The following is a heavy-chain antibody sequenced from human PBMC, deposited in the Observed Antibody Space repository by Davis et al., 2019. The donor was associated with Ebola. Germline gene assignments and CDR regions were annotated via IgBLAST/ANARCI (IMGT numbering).Heavy chain of an antibody. D-gene: IGHD2-21*01. V-gene: IGHV3-64D*08. J-gene: IGHJ4*02. CDR2: ITSDGGST. Sequence: GESLKISCSASGFTFRDYAMHWVRQAPGKGLEYVSAITSDGGSTYYADSVKGRFTISRDNSKNTLYLQMSSLRTEDTAVYYCIVGLDYWGQGALVTVSS. CDR3: IVGLDY. CDR1: GFTFRDYA.